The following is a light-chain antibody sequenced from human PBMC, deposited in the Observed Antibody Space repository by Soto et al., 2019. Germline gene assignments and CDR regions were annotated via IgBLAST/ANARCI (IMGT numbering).Light chain of an antibody. Sequence: DIQMTQSPSTLSASVGDRVTITCRASQIISSWLAWYQQKPGKAPKLLIYDASIRATGIPDRFTGSGSGTDFTLTISRLEPEDFAVYYCQQYGSSPPSITFGQGTRLEIK. V-gene: IGKV1-5*01. J-gene: IGKJ5*01. CDR1: QIISSW. CDR2: DAS. CDR3: QQYGSSPPSIT.